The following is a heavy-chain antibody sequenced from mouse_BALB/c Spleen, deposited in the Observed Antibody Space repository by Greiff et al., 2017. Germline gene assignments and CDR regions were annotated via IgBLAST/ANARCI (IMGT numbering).Heavy chain of an antibody. J-gene: IGHJ3*01. CDR3: ARDSSYYGKGGFAY. CDR1: GFSLTSYG. CDR2: IWAGGST. Sequence: VKLMESGPGLVAPSQSLSITCTVSGFSLTSYGVHWVRQPPGKGLEWLGVIWAGGSTNYNSALMSRLSISKDNSKSQVFLKMNSLQTDDTAMYYCARDSSYYGKGGFAYWGQGTLVTVSA. D-gene: IGHD2-10*01. V-gene: IGHV2-9*02.